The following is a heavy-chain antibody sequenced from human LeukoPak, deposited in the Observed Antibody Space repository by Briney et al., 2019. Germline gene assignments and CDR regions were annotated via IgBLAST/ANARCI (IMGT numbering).Heavy chain of an antibody. Sequence: ASVKVSCKASGYTFTGYYMHWVRQAPGQGLEWMGWINPNSGGTNYAQKFQGRVTMTRDTSISTAYMELSRLRSGDTAVYYCARGELGYCSSTSCYVWDYWGQGTLVTVSS. CDR3: ARGELGYCSSTSCYVWDY. D-gene: IGHD2-2*01. J-gene: IGHJ4*02. CDR2: INPNSGGT. V-gene: IGHV1-2*02. CDR1: GYTFTGYY.